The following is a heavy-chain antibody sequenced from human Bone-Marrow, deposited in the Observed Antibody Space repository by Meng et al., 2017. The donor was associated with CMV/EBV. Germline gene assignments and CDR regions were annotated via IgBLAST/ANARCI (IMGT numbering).Heavy chain of an antibody. CDR2: IYYSGST. J-gene: IGHJ4*02. CDR1: GGSISISNYY. V-gene: IGHV4-39*07. D-gene: IGHD3-3*01. Sequence: SETLSLTCTVSGGSISISNYYWGWIRQPPGKALEWIGNIYYSGSTYYNSSLKSRVTISVDPSKNQFSLKLSSVTAADTAVYYCARGVHEGNGYYEVWGGYYVSYTYFDSWGQGTLVTVSS. CDR3: ARGVHEGNGYYEVWGGYYVSYTYFDS.